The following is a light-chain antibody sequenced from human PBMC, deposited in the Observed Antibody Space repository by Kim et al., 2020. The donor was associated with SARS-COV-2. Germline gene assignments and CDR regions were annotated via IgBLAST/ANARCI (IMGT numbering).Light chain of an antibody. V-gene: IGLV4-69*01. CDR1: SGHSRYA. Sequence: GASVKLTCTLSSGHSRYAITWDQQQAEKGPRYLLKLNTDGSHSKGDGIPDRFSGSSSGAERYLTISSLQSEDEADYYCQTWGTGMVFGGGTQLTVL. CDR2: LNTDGSH. J-gene: IGLJ2*01. CDR3: QTWGTGMV.